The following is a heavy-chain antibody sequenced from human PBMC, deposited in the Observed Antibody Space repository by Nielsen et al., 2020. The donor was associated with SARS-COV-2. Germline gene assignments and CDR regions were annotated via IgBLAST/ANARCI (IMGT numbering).Heavy chain of an antibody. D-gene: IGHD7-27*01. V-gene: IGHV3-66*01. CDR1: GFTISSSF. J-gene: IGHJ6*02. CDR2: IYTDCIT. CDR3: ARDNWGRMDV. Sequence: GGSLRLSCGAYGFTISSSFMSWVRQAAGKGLDWVSVIYTDCITSHADSVKGRFTISRDNSKNTLYLQMNSLRAEDTAVYYCARDNWGRMDVWGQGTTVTVSS.